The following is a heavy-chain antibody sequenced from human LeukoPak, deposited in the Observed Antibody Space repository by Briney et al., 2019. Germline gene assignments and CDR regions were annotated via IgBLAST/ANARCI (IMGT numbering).Heavy chain of an antibody. D-gene: IGHD2-2*01. J-gene: IGHJ5*02. CDR1: GGSFSGYY. CDR2: INHSGST. CDR3: ARGRLARHCSSTSCYEIGGGLDP. Sequence: PSETLSLTCAVYGGSFSGYYWSWIRQPPGKGLEWIGEINHSGSTNYNPSLKSRVTISVDTSKNQFSLKLSSVTAADTAAYYCARGRLARHCSSTSCYEIGGGLDPWGQGTLVTVSS. V-gene: IGHV4-34*01.